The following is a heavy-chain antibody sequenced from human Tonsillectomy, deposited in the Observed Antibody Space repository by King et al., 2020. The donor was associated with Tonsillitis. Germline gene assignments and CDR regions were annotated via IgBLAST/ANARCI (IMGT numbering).Heavy chain of an antibody. CDR3: ARGGVTATLYYCCGMDV. CDR2: LNPGGGST. J-gene: IGHJ6*02. Sequence: QLVQSGAEVKRPGASVKVSCKASGYNFTSNYVHWVRQAPGQGLEWMGILNPGGGSTSYAQKFQGRVTLTRDTSTSTVHIELSGLRPEDTAVYYCARGGVTATLYYCCGMDVWGQGTTVTVSS. V-gene: IGHV1-46*01. CDR1: GYNFTSNY. D-gene: IGHD2-21*02.